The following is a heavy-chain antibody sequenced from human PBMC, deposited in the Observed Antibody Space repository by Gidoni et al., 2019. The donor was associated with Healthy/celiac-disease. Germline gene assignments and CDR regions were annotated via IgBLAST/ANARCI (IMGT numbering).Heavy chain of an antibody. Sequence: EVQLVESGGGLVQPGRSLRLSCAASGFTLDDYAMHWVRQAPGKGLEWVSGISWNSGSIGYADSVKGRFTISIDNAKNSLYLQMNSLRAEDTALYYCAKDRVEMATIYYYYGMDVWGQGTTVTVSS. CDR1: GFTLDDYA. CDR3: AKDRVEMATIYYYYGMDV. D-gene: IGHD5-12*01. J-gene: IGHJ6*02. V-gene: IGHV3-9*01. CDR2: ISWNSGSI.